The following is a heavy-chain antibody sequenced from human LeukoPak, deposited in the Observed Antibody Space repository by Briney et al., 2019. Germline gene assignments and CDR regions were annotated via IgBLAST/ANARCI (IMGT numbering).Heavy chain of an antibody. CDR3: ASGPVPGEGGSQYFQH. Sequence: SVKVSCKASGGTFSSYAISWVRQAPGQGLEWMGGIIPIFGTANYAQKFQGRVTITTDESTSTAYMELSSLRSEDTAVYYCASGPVPGEGGSQYFQHWGQGTLVTVSS. J-gene: IGHJ1*01. D-gene: IGHD1-1*01. CDR2: IIPIFGTA. V-gene: IGHV1-69*05. CDR1: GGTFSSYA.